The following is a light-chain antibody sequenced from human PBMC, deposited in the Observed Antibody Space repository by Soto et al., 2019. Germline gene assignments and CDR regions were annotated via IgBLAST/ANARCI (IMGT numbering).Light chain of an antibody. V-gene: IGKV4-1*01. Sequence: DIVMTQSPDSLAVSLGERATFNCKSSQSILDRSRNKYYLAWYQQKSGQPPKLLIYWASLREPGVPDRFTGSGSGTDFTLTINSLQAEDVAVYCCQQYFTSPWTFGQGTKVEI. CDR3: QQYFTSPWT. CDR1: QSILDRSRNKYY. CDR2: WAS. J-gene: IGKJ1*01.